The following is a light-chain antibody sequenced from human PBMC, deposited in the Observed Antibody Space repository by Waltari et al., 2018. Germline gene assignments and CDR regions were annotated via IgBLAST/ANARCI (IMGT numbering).Light chain of an antibody. CDR1: HSISSH. CDR2: GAS. V-gene: IGKV3-15*01. J-gene: IGKJ1*01. CDR3: QQYNLWPPWT. Sequence: EIVMTQSPATLSVSPGARATLSCRASHSISSHLAWYQQKPCQAPRLLIYGASTRATGIPARFSGSGSGTEFTLTINSLQSEDVAVYYCQQYNLWPPWTFGQGTKVEIK.